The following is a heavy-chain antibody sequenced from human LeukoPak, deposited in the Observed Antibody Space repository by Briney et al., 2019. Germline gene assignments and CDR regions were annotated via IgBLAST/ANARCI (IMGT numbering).Heavy chain of an antibody. CDR3: ARAPIAVAFGFYYYGMDV. Sequence: PSETLSLTCTVSGGSVSSGSYYWSWIRQPPGKGLEWIGYIYYSGSTNYNPSLKSRVTISVDTSKNQFSLKLSSVTAADTAVYYCARAPIAVAFGFYYYGMDVWGKGTTVTVSS. D-gene: IGHD6-19*01. V-gene: IGHV4-61*01. CDR1: GGSVSSGSYY. J-gene: IGHJ6*04. CDR2: IYYSGST.